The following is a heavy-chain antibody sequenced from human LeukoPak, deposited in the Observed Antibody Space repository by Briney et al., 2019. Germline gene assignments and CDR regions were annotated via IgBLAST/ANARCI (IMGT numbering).Heavy chain of an antibody. CDR1: DGSIRSHY. D-gene: IGHD3-10*01. Sequence: SETLSLTCTVSDGSIRSHYWSWIRQPAGKGVEWIGRIYSNGSTNYNPSLKSRVTISLDKSKNQFSLKLTSVTAADTAVFYCAKDDPYIVRGVILYYTDVWGKGTTVTVSS. J-gene: IGHJ6*03. CDR3: AKDDPYIVRGVILYYTDV. CDR2: IYSNGST. V-gene: IGHV4-4*07.